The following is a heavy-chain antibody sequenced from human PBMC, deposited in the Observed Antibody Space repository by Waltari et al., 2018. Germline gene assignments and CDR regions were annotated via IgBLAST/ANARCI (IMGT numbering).Heavy chain of an antibody. CDR1: GFALSNQW. CDR2: IRPDDSER. D-gene: IGHD7-27*01. CDR3: ARDWAYGFDV. Sequence: EVRLVESGGGLVQPGGSLRLACTASGFALSNQWMSWVRQAPGKGPEWVANIRPDDSERFYVDSVKGRFTISRDNAKKSLYLQMNSLRVEDTALYYCARDWAYGFDVWGQGTTVSVSS. J-gene: IGHJ3*01. V-gene: IGHV3-7*01.